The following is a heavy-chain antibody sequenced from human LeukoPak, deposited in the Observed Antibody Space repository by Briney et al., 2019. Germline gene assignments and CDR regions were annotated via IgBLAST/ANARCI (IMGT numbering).Heavy chain of an antibody. CDR2: IYTSGST. J-gene: IGHJ3*02. V-gene: IGHV4-61*02. Sequence: PLPTTCTVCGGSISSGSYYWGWIRQPAGEGQECGGIIYTSGSTNYNPSLKSRVTISVDTSKNQFSLKLSSVTAEDTAVYYCARKRLDYYDSSGPDAFDIWGQGTMVTVSS. CDR3: ARKRLDYYDSSGPDAFDI. D-gene: IGHD3-22*01. CDR1: GGSISSGSYY.